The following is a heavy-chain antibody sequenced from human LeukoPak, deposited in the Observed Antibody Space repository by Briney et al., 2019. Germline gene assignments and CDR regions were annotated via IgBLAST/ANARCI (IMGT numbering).Heavy chain of an antibody. V-gene: IGHV1-46*01. CDR2: INPSGDVR. J-gene: IGHJ5*02. CDR1: GYTFSDHD. CDR3: ARDYSGEWEQLTGWWFDP. D-gene: IGHD3-9*01. Sequence: ASVKVSCKASGYTFSDHDANWVRQAPGQGLEWMGIINPSGDVRSYAQKFKGRVTVTRDMSTRTVYMELSDLRPEDTAVYYCARDYSGEWEQLTGWWFDPWGQGTLVIVSS.